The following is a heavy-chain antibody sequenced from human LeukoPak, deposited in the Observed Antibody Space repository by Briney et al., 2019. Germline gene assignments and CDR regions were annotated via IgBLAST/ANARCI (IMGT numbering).Heavy chain of an antibody. V-gene: IGHV3-23*01. Sequence: GGSLRLSCAASGFTFSSHAMSWVRQAPGRGLEWVSTISDDGGSTYYVDSVKGRFTISRDNSKNTLYLQMNSLRAEDTAVYYCAGLVITLESYWGQGTLVTVSS. CDR1: GFTFSSHA. J-gene: IGHJ4*02. CDR3: AGLVITLESY. CDR2: ISDDGGST. D-gene: IGHD3-22*01.